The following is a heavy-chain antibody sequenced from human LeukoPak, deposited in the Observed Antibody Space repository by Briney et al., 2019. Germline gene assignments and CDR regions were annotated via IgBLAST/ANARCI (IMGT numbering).Heavy chain of an antibody. D-gene: IGHD5-18*01. CDR3: ARGRVDTAMVTEAFDI. V-gene: IGHV4-34*01. Sequence: SETLSLTCAVYGGSFSGCYWSWIRQPPGKGLEWIGEINHSGSTNYNPSLKSRVTISVDTSKNQFSLKLSSVTAADTAVYYCARGRVDTAMVTEAFDIWGQGTMVTVSS. J-gene: IGHJ3*02. CDR1: GGSFSGCY. CDR2: INHSGST.